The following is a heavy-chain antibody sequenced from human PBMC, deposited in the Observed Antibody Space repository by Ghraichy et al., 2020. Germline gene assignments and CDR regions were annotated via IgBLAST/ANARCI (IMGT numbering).Heavy chain of an antibody. CDR1: GFTFSSYW. D-gene: IGHD3-3*01. CDR2: IKQDGSEK. CDR3: ARAPTYYDFWSGYYIYYYYMDV. V-gene: IGHV3-7*01. J-gene: IGHJ6*03. Sequence: GGSLRLSCAASGFTFSSYWMSWVRQAPGKGLEWVANIKQDGSEKYYVDSVKGRFTISRDNAKNSLYLQMNSLRAEDTAVYYCARAPTYYDFWSGYYIYYYYMDVWGKGTTVTVSS.